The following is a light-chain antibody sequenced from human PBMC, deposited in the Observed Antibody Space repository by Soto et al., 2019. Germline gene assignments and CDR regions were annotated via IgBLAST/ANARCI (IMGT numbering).Light chain of an antibody. J-gene: IGLJ2*01. V-gene: IGLV2-14*01. Sequence: QSALTQPASVYGSPGQSITISGTGTSSDVGAYNYVSWYQQHPGKAPKLMIYDVNMRPSGVSNRFSGSKSGNTASLTISGLQAEDEADYYCTSWTTSTTMKFGGGTKVTVL. CDR2: DVN. CDR1: SSDVGAYNY. CDR3: TSWTTSTTMK.